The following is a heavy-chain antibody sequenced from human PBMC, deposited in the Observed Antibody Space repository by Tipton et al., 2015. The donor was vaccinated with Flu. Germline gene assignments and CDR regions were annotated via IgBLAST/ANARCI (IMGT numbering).Heavy chain of an antibody. CDR3: ATTPDPFHS. V-gene: IGHV3-7*01. Sequence: QLVQSGGGLFRPGGSLRLSCVASEVTVRSYWMSWVRQAPGQGLEWVANVKQDGSEKNYLDSVKGRITISRDNAKNSLYLNMNDLRAEDAAVYYCATTPDPFHSWGQGTRVTVSS. CDR2: VKQDGSEK. CDR1: EVTVRSYW. J-gene: IGHJ4*02.